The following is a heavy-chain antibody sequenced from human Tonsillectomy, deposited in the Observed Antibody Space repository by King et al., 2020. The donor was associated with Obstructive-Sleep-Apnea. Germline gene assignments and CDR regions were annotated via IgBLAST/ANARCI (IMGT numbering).Heavy chain of an antibody. CDR2: IRSKAYGVTT. CDR1: GFSFGDYA. D-gene: IGHD6-13*01. V-gene: IGHV3-49*03. J-gene: IGHJ4*02. Sequence: VQLVESGGGLVQPGRSLRLSCTGSGFSFGDYAMSWFRQAPGKGLEWVGFIRSKAYGVTTEYAASVKDRFTISRDDSKSIAYLEMNSLKSEDTAVYYCSRGSGYSSTVRLYWGQGTLVTVSA. CDR3: SRGSGYSSTVRLY.